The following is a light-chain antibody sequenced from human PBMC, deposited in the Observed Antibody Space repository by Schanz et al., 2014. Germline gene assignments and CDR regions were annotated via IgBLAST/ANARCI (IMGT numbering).Light chain of an antibody. V-gene: IGKV3-15*01. CDR3: QQYGSSRT. J-gene: IGKJ3*01. CDR2: GAS. Sequence: EIVLTQSPVTLSVSPGERATLSCRASQSVSTYLAWYQQKPGQAPRLLIYGASTRATGIPARFSGSGSGTEFTLTISSLQSEDFAVYYCQQYGSSRTFGPGTTVDIK. CDR1: QSVSTY.